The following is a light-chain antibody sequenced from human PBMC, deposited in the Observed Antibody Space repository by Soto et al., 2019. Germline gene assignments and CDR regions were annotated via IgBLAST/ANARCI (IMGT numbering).Light chain of an antibody. CDR2: RAS. V-gene: IGKV1-39*01. Sequence: IQMTQSPSSLSASVGDRVTITCRASQSINRDFHWYQHRQEEAPNLLISRASSLQSGVPSRLSGSGFGTDFTLTISSLQREEFATYYCQQSYITQYSVGQGTTVEIK. J-gene: IGKJ2*03. CDR3: QQSYITQYS. CDR1: QSINRD.